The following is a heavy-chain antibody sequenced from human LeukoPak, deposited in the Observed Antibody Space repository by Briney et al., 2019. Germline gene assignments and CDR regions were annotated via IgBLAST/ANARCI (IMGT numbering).Heavy chain of an antibody. J-gene: IGHJ4*02. CDR1: GFTFSKAW. D-gene: IGHD1-26*01. CDR2: IKSKTDGGTT. V-gene: IGHV3-15*01. Sequence: PGGSLRLSCAASGFTFSKAWMSWVRQAPGKGLEWVGRIKSKTDGGTTDYAAPVKGRFTISRDDSKNTLYLQMNSLKTEDTAVYYCTTPSGSYVDFDYWGQGTLVTVSS. CDR3: TTPSGSYVDFDY.